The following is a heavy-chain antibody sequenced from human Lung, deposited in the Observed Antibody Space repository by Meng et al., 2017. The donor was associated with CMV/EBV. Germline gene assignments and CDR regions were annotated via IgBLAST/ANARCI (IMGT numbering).Heavy chain of an antibody. CDR3: ASGKTYYDFWSGYLTENGMDV. J-gene: IGHJ6*02. CDR1: GYTFTSYD. CDR2: MNPNSGNT. V-gene: IGHV1-8*03. D-gene: IGHD3-3*01. Sequence: ASXXVSXKASGYTFTSYDINWVRQATGQGLEWMGWMNPNSGNTGYAQKFQGRVTITRNTSISTAYMELSSLRSEDTAVYYCASGKTYYDFWSGYLTENGMDVWGQGTXVTVSS.